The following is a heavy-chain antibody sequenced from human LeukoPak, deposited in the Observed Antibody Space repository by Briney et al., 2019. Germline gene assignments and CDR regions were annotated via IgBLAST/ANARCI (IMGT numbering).Heavy chain of an antibody. D-gene: IGHD4-17*01. V-gene: IGHV4-59*01. Sequence: PSETLSLTCTVSGGSISSYYWSWIRQPPGKGLEWIGYIYYSGSTNYNPSLKSRVTISVDTSKNQFSLKLSSVTAADTAVYYCASTYDYGLGAFDIWGQGTMVTVSS. J-gene: IGHJ3*02. CDR1: GGSISSYY. CDR3: ASTYDYGLGAFDI. CDR2: IYYSGST.